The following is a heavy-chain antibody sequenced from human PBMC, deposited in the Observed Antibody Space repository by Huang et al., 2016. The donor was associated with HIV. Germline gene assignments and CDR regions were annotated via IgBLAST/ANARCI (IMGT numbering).Heavy chain of an antibody. J-gene: IGHJ4*02. Sequence: QLQLQESGPGQVKPSETLSLTCTVSGDFISSTNYYWGWIRQSPGKGLEWVGSLYQSGSPTYNPTHKSRVTLSVDTSRNQFSLRLNSVTAADTAVYYCAGQHIGAAATWFWGRGTQVAVSS. CDR1: GDFISSTNYY. V-gene: IGHV4-39*01. D-gene: IGHD6-13*01. CDR2: LYQSGSP. CDR3: AGQHIGAAATWF.